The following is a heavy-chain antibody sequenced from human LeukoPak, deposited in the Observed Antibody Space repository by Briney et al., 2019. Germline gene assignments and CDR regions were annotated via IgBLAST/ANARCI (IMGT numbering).Heavy chain of an antibody. CDR1: GGSISSYY. V-gene: IGHV4-59*08. Sequence: SETLSLTCTVSGGSISSYYWSWIRQPPVKGLEWIGYIYYSGSTNYNPSLKSRVTISVDTSKNQFSLKLSSVTAADTAVYYCARRSYDGSGYYYVDYWGQGTLVTVSS. D-gene: IGHD3-22*01. J-gene: IGHJ4*02. CDR2: IYYSGST. CDR3: ARRSYDGSGYYYVDY.